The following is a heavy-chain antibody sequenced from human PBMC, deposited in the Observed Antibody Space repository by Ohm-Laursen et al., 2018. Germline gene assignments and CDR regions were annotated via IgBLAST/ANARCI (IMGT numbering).Heavy chain of an antibody. V-gene: IGHV4-34*01. J-gene: IGHJ4*02. CDR1: GGSFSGYY. Sequence: SETLSLTCAVYGGSFSGYYWNWIRQPPGKGLEWIGEINHSRSTKYNSSFKSRVTISVDTSKNQFSLKLSSLTAADTAVYYCARSRTSGWYALDYWGQGTLLTVYS. CDR2: INHSRST. CDR3: ARSRTSGWYALDY. D-gene: IGHD6-19*01.